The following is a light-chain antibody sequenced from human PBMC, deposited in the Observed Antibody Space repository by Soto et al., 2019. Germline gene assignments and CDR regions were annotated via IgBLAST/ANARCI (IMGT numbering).Light chain of an antibody. J-gene: IGKJ5*01. Sequence: EIVLTQSPGTLSLSPGERATLSCRASQTLSNSFIAWYQQKPGQAPRLLIYDTSSRATGVPDRYSASGSGTDFTLTISRLEPEDFEVFFCQQYGTSEIIFGQGTRPEI. CDR3: QQYGTSEII. V-gene: IGKV3-20*01. CDR2: DTS. CDR1: QTLSNSF.